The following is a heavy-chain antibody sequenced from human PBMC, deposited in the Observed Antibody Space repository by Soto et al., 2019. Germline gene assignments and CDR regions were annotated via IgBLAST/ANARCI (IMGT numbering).Heavy chain of an antibody. CDR1: GFTFSSYG. CDR2: IWYDGSNK. Sequence: QVQLVESGGGVVQPGRSLRLSCAASGFTFSSYGMHWVRQAPGKGLEWVAVIWYDGSNKYYADSVKGRFTISRDNSKNTLYLQMNSLRAEDTAVYYCARDRYSSGPSYFDYWGQGTLVTVSS. CDR3: ARDRYSSGPSYFDY. V-gene: IGHV3-33*01. J-gene: IGHJ4*02. D-gene: IGHD6-19*01.